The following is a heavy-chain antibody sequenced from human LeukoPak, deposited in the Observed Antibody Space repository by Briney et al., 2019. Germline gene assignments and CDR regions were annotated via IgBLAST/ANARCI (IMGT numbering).Heavy chain of an antibody. CDR3: ARDLGTTYDYYFDY. V-gene: IGHV4-59*01. CDR2: IYYSGST. J-gene: IGHJ4*02. Sequence: SETLSLTCTVSGGSISSYYWSWIRQPPGKGLEWIGYIYYSGSTNYNPSLKSRVTISVDTSKNQFSLKLSSVTAADTAVYYCARDLGTTYDYYFDYWGQGTLVTVSS. D-gene: IGHD5-12*01. CDR1: GGSISSYY.